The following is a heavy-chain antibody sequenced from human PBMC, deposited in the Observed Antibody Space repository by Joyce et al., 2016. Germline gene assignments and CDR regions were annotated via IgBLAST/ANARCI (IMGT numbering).Heavy chain of an antibody. Sequence: QVQLVQSGAEVKKPGASVKVSCKASGYTFTSYTIHWVRQAPGQGLEWMGWIVPGPTNIRYLPKFRGRVTVTADTSATIAYMELNSLRSDDTAMYYCARYAPFSGYDAFDMWGQGTMVTVSS. CDR1: GYTFTSYT. J-gene: IGHJ3*02. D-gene: IGHD5-12*01. CDR3: ARYAPFSGYDAFDM. CDR2: IVPGPTNI. V-gene: IGHV1-3*01.